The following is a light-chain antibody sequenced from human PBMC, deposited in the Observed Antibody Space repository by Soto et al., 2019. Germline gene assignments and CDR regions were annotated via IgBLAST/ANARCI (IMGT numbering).Light chain of an antibody. J-gene: IGKJ1*01. V-gene: IGKV3-15*01. CDR2: GAS. Sequence: EIVMTQSPATLSVSPGERATLSCRASQSVSSNLVWYQQKPGQAPRLVIYGASIRATGIPARFSGSGSGTEFTLTISSLQSEDFAVYFCQQYDNWPPYTLDQGTKVDIK. CDR3: QQYDNWPPYT. CDR1: QSVSSN.